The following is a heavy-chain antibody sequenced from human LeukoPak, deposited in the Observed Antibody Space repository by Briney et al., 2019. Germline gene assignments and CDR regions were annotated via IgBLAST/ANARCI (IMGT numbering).Heavy chain of an antibody. CDR3: ARHGGIRYYQNWFDP. CDR2: IYYSGST. V-gene: IGHV4-59*08. CDR1: GGSFSGYY. Sequence: PSETLSLTCAVYGGSFSGYYWSWIRQPPGKGLEWIGYIYYSGSTNYNPSLKSRVTISVDTSKNQFSLKLSSVTAADTAVYYCARHGGIRYYQNWFDPWGQGTLVTVSS. J-gene: IGHJ5*02. D-gene: IGHD3-10*01.